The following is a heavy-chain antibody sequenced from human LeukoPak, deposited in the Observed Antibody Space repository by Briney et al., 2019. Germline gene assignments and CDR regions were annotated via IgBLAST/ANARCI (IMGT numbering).Heavy chain of an antibody. Sequence: SVKASCKASGGTLSSYAISWVRQAPGQGLEWMGGIITIFGTANYAQKFQGRVTITADESTSTAYMELSSLRSEDTAVYYCASGPGTPKGIDYWGQGTLVTVSS. D-gene: IGHD1-26*01. CDR2: IITIFGTA. CDR3: ASGPGTPKGIDY. V-gene: IGHV1-69*13. J-gene: IGHJ4*02. CDR1: GGTLSSYA.